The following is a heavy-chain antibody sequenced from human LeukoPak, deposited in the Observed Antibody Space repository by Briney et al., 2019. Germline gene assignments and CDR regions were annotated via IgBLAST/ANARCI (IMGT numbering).Heavy chain of an antibody. J-gene: IGHJ4*02. CDR1: GLAFNFFA. V-gene: IGHV3-23*01. D-gene: IGHD1-1*01. CDR3: ATSRTFDY. Sequence: GGSLRLSCAASGLAFNFFAMSWVRQVPGKGLEWISTINANAGSTYYADSVKGRFTISRDNSKNTLYLQLNSLRVEDTAVYYCATSRTFDYWGQGTLVTVSS. CDR2: INANAGST.